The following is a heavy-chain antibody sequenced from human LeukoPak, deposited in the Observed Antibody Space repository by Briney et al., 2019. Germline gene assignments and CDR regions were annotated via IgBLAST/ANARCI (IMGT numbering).Heavy chain of an antibody. J-gene: IGHJ4*02. V-gene: IGHV4-4*07. D-gene: IGHD3-9*01. CDR2: IYTSGST. Sequence: SETLSLTCTVSGGSISNYYWNWIRQPAGKGLEWIGRIYTSGSTYYNPSLKSRVTMSVDTSKNQFSLKLSSVTAADTAVYYCARGLHYDILTGYYLDYWGQGTLVTVSS. CDR1: GGSISNYY. CDR3: ARGLHYDILTGYYLDY.